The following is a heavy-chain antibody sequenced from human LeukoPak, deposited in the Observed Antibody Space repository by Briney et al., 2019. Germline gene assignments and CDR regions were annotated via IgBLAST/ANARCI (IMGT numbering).Heavy chain of an antibody. Sequence: GGSLRLSCAASGFIFSSYAISWVRQAPGKGLEWVSGIRTSGDTFYADSVKGRFTISRDISKNTVYLQMNSLRAEDSAVYYCATLSYDVWTGINWFDPWGQGTMVTVSS. CDR3: ATLSYDVWTGINWFDP. CDR1: GFIFSSYA. CDR2: IRTSGDT. J-gene: IGHJ5*02. V-gene: IGHV3-23*01. D-gene: IGHD3-3*01.